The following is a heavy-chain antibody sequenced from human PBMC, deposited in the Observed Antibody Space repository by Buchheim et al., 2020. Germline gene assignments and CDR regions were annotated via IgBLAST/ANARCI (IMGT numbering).Heavy chain of an antibody. CDR1: GFTFSSYG. CDR2: IWYDGSNK. CDR3: ASNEYGDKPLYYYYYGMDV. J-gene: IGHJ6*02. V-gene: IGHV3-33*01. Sequence: QVQLVESGGGVVQPGRSLRLSCAASGFTFSSYGMHWVRQAPGKGLEWVAVIWYDGSNKYYADSVKGRFTISRDNSKNTLYLQMNSLRAEDTAVYYCASNEYGDKPLYYYYYGMDVWGQGTT. D-gene: IGHD4-17*01.